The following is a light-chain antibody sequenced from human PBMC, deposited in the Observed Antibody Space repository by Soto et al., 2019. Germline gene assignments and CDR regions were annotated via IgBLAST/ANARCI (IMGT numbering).Light chain of an antibody. CDR2: KAS. CDR1: QTISSW. Sequence: DIQMTQSPSTLSASVGDRVTITCRASQTISSWLAWFQQKPGKAPNLLIYKASRLQSGVPSRFRGSASGTEFTLTISSLQPDDSSTYYCLQYSSYPVTFGGGTKVEIK. J-gene: IGKJ4*01. CDR3: LQYSSYPVT. V-gene: IGKV1-5*03.